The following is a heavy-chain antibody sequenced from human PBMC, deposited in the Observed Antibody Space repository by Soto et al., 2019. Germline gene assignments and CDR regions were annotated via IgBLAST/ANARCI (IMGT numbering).Heavy chain of an antibody. CDR1: GFTIENSV. Sequence: GGSLRLSCVASGFTIENSVMHWVRQTPGKGLMSVSRITGAGDGTLYADSVQGRFTISRDNAKNTVYLHMTGLRVEETAVYYCARAQKWRQLSLNVFDLWGQETTVTVSS. CDR3: ARAQKWRQLSLNVFDL. V-gene: IGHV3-74*01. D-gene: IGHD5-18*01. CDR2: ITGAGDGT. J-gene: IGHJ3*01.